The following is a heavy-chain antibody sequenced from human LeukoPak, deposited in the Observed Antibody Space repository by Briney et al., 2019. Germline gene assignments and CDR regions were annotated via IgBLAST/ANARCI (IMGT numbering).Heavy chain of an antibody. Sequence: GGSLRLSCAASGFTFSNYGMHWVRQAPGKGLEWVTFIEYDGSNKYYADSVKGRFTISRDNSKNTLYLQMNSLRVEDTAVYYCAKDLEVGVHEGSISRYDYWGQGTLVTVSS. CDR1: GFTFSNYG. CDR2: IEYDGSNK. CDR3: AKDLEVGVHEGSISRYDY. V-gene: IGHV3-30*02. J-gene: IGHJ4*02. D-gene: IGHD2-2*01.